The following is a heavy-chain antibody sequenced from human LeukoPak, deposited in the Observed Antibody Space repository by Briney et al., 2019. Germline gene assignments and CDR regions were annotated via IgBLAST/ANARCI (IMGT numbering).Heavy chain of an antibody. CDR3: ARSSGRSPNRDYMDV. CDR1: GYTFTNYY. CDR2: INPGGRST. J-gene: IGHJ6*03. V-gene: IGHV1-46*01. D-gene: IGHD1-14*01. Sequence: ASVKVSCKASGYTFTNYYIHWVRQAPGQGLEWMGIINPGGRSTSYAQKFQGRVTMTRDTSTSTVYMELSSLRSEDTAVYYCARSSGRSPNRDYMDVWGKGTTVTISS.